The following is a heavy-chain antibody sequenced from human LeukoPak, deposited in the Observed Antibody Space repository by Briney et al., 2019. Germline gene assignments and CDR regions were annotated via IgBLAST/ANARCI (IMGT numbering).Heavy chain of an antibody. CDR1: GGSFSGYY. Sequence: SETLSLTCAVYGGSFSGYYWSWIRQPPGKGLEWIGEINHSGSTNYNPSLKSRVTISVDTSKNQFSLKLSSVTAADTAVYYCARGRFQWLVRSLITPYYFDYWGQGTLVTVSS. J-gene: IGHJ4*02. CDR2: INHSGST. CDR3: ARGRFQWLVRSLITPYYFDY. D-gene: IGHD6-19*01. V-gene: IGHV4-34*01.